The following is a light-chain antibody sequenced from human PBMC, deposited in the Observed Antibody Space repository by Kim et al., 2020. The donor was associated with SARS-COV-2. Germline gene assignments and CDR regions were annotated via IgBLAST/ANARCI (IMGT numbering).Light chain of an antibody. J-gene: IGKJ1*01. CDR1: QSISSW. CDR2: DAS. CDR3: QQYNSYPWT. V-gene: IGKV1-5*01. Sequence: DIQMTQSPSTLSASVGDRVTITCRASQSISSWLAWYQQKPGEAPKLLIYDASSLESGVPSRFSGSGSGTEFTLTISSMQPDDFATYYYQQYNSYPWTFGQGTQVEIK.